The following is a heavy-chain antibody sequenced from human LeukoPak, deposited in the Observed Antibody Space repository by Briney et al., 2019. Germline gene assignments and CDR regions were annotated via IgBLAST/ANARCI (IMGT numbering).Heavy chain of an antibody. CDR3: ARHPDSSSWYRGGFDY. Sequence: SSETLSLTCTVSGGSISSAYWSWIRQPPGKGLEWIGYIYYSGSTNYNPSLKSRVTISVDTSKNQFSLKLSSVTAADTAVYYCARHPDSSSWYRGGFDYWGQGTLVTVSS. CDR1: GGSISSAY. V-gene: IGHV4-59*08. J-gene: IGHJ4*02. D-gene: IGHD6-13*01. CDR2: IYYSGST.